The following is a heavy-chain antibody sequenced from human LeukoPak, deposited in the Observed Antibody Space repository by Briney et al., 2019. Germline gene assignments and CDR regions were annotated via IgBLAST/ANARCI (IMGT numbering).Heavy chain of an antibody. D-gene: IGHD1-26*01. CDR1: GDSVSSNSAA. CDR3: ARYGSYYAHYYYYGMDV. CDR2: TYYRSKWYN. V-gene: IGHV6-1*01. Sequence: SQTLSLTCAISGDSVSSNSAAWNWIRQSPSRGLEWLGRTYYRSKWYNGYAVSVKSRITINPDTSKNQFSLQLNSVTPEDTAVYYCARYGSYYAHYYYYGMDVWGQGTTVTVSS. J-gene: IGHJ6*02.